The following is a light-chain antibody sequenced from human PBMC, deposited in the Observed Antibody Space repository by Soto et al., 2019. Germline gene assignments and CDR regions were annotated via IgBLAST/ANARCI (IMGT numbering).Light chain of an antibody. V-gene: IGLV1-40*01. J-gene: IGLJ2*01. Sequence: QSVLTQPPSVSGAPGQRVTISCTGSSSNIGAGYEVHWYQQLPGTAPKLLIYANTNRPSGVPDRFSGSKSGTSASLAITGLQVEDEADYYCQSYDSSLSGSGGVFGGGTKVTVL. CDR2: ANT. CDR1: SSNIGAGYE. CDR3: QSYDSSLSGSGGV.